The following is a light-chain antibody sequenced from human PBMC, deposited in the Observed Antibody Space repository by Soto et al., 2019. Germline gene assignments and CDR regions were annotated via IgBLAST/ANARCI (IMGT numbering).Light chain of an antibody. CDR2: DAS. Sequence: EIVLTQSPGTLSLSPGERATLSCRASQSVSSSYLAWYQHKPGQAPRLLIYDASSRATGIPDRFSGSGSGTDFTLTISRLEPEDFAVYYCQQYGTSFTFGPGTKVDFK. V-gene: IGKV3-20*01. CDR3: QQYGTSFT. J-gene: IGKJ3*01. CDR1: QSVSSSY.